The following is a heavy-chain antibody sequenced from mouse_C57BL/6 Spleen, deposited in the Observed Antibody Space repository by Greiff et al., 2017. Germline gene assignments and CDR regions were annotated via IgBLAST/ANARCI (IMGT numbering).Heavy chain of an antibody. CDR3: ARGGGSSIDY. CDR1: GYTFTSYW. Sequence: QVQLQQPGAELVKPGASVKLSCKASGYTFTSYWMHWVKQRPGRGLEWIGLVYPYNGGTSYNQKFKGKATLTVDTSSSTAYMELNSLTSEDSAVYYCARGGGSSIDYWGQGTTLTVSS. J-gene: IGHJ2*01. V-gene: IGHV1-53*01. D-gene: IGHD1-1*01. CDR2: VYPYNGGT.